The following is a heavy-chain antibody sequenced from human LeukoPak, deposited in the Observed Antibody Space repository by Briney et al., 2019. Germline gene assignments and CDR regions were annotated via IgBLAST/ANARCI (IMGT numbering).Heavy chain of an antibody. CDR1: GYTFTSYA. CDR2: INAGNGNT. Sequence: ASVKVSCKASGYTFTSYAMHWVRQAPGQRLEWTGWINAGNGNTKYSQKFQGRVTITRVTSASTAYMELSSLRSEDTAVYYCARVGIEYSSTSPYFDYWGQGTLVTVSS. CDR3: ARVGIEYSSTSPYFDY. J-gene: IGHJ4*02. V-gene: IGHV1-3*01. D-gene: IGHD2-2*01.